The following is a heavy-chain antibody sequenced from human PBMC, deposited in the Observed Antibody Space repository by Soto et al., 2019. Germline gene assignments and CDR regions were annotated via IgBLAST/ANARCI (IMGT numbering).Heavy chain of an antibody. CDR3: ARDIAARLPYYYGMDV. CDR2: ISYDGSNK. J-gene: IGHJ6*01. D-gene: IGHD6-6*01. V-gene: IGHV3-30-3*01. CDR1: GFTFSSYA. Sequence: QVQLVESGGGVVQPGRSLRLSCAASGFTFSSYAMHWVRQAPGKGLEWVAVISYDGSNKYYADSVKGRFTISRDNSKNTLYLQMNSLRAEDTAVYYCARDIAARLPYYYGMDVW.